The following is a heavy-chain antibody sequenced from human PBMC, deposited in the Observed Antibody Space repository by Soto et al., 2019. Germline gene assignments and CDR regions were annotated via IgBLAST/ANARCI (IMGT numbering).Heavy chain of an antibody. CDR2: IYWNSNRI. CDR1: GFNVQDYA. CDR3: AKDISPGGLAS. J-gene: IGHJ4*02. Sequence: EVQLVESGGGLVQPGGSLRLSCTASGFNVQDYAMHWVRQLPGKGLEWVSGIYWNSNRIDYADSVKGRFTISRDNAKNSLYLQMNSLRDEDTALYYCAKDISPGGLASWGQGTLVTVSS. D-gene: IGHD3-16*01. V-gene: IGHV3-9*01.